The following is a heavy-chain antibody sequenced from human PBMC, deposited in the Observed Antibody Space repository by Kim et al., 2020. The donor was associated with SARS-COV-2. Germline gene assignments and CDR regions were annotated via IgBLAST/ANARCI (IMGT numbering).Heavy chain of an antibody. CDR2: IWYDGSNK. D-gene: IGHD1-26*01. CDR3: ARDRHIYDDSDDQNFDY. CDR1: GFTFSSYG. J-gene: IGHJ4*02. Sequence: GGSLRLSCAASGFTFSSYGMHWVRQAPGKGLEWVAVIWYDGSNKYYSDSVKGRFTISRDNSKNTLYLQMNSLRAEDTAVYYCARDRHIYDDSDDQNFDYWGQGTLVTVSS. V-gene: IGHV3-33*08.